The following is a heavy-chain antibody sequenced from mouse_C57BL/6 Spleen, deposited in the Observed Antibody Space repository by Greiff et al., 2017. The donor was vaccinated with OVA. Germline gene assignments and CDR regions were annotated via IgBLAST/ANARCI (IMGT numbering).Heavy chain of an antibody. Sequence: LVKPGASVKIPCKASGYTFTDYNMDWVKQSHGKSLEWIGDINPNNGGTIYNQKFKGKATLTVDKSSSTAYMELRSLTSEDTAVYYCARWNYYGSSYYAMDYWGQGTSVTVSS. D-gene: IGHD1-1*01. J-gene: IGHJ4*01. CDR1: GYTFTDYN. CDR2: INPNNGGT. V-gene: IGHV1-18*01. CDR3: ARWNYYGSSYYAMDY.